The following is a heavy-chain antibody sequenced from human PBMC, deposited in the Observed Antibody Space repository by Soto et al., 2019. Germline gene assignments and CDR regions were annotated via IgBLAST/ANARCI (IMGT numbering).Heavy chain of an antibody. CDR2: IDPSDSYT. V-gene: IGHV5-10-1*01. CDR1: GYSFTSYW. D-gene: IGHD6-13*01. Sequence: LGESLKISCKGSGYSFTSYWISWVRQMPGKGLEWMGRIDPSDSYTNYSPSFQGHVTISADKSISTAYLQWSSLKASDTAMYYCARLDAAAAAIDYWGQGTLVTVSS. CDR3: ARLDAAAAAIDY. J-gene: IGHJ4*02.